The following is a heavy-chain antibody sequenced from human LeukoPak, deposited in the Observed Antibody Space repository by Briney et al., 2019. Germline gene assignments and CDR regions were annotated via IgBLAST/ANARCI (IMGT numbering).Heavy chain of an antibody. V-gene: IGHV4-59*08. J-gene: IGHJ4*02. CDR2: IYYSGST. D-gene: IGHD3-22*01. Sequence: SETLSLTCTVSGGSISSYYWSWIRQPPGKGLEWIGYIYYSGSTNYNPSLKGRVTISVDTSKNQFSLKLSSVTAADTAVYYCARTPLWDYYDSSGYYYLDYWGQGTLVTVSS. CDR3: ARTPLWDYYDSSGYYYLDY. CDR1: GGSISSYY.